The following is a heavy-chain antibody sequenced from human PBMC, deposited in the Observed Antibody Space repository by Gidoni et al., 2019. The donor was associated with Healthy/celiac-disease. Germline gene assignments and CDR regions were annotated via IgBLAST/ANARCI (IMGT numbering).Heavy chain of an antibody. CDR3: ASGRDYYDSSGYSFDY. J-gene: IGHJ4*02. D-gene: IGHD3-22*01. CDR1: GGTFSSYT. CDR2: IIPILGIA. Sequence: QVQLVQSGAEVKKPGSSVKVSCKASGGTFSSYTISWVRQAPGQGLEWMGRIIPILGIANYAQKFQGRVTITADKSTSTAYMELSSLRSEDTAVYYCASGRDYYDSSGYSFDYWGQGTLVTVSS. V-gene: IGHV1-69*02.